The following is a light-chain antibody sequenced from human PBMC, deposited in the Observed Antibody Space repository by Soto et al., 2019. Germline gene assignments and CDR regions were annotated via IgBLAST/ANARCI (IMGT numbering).Light chain of an antibody. CDR2: QTS. J-gene: IGKJ1*01. Sequence: ASQYINTRLAWYQHRPGQAPSLLIYQTSIRAAGIPARFSASGTGTDFTLTISDVQPEDFAVYYCHQRQSWPRTFGQGTKVDIK. CDR3: HQRQSWPRT. CDR1: QYINTR. V-gene: IGKV3-11*01.